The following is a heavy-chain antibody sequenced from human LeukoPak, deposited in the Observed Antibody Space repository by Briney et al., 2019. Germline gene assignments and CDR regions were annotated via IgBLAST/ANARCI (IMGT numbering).Heavy chain of an antibody. V-gene: IGHV3-21*01. J-gene: IGHJ4*02. CDR2: ISSSSSYI. Sequence: GRSLRLSCAASGFTFSSYAMHWVRQAPGKGLEWVSSISSSSSYIYYADSVKGRFTISRDNAKNSLYLQMNSLRAEDTAVYYCARWSSRDYYDSSGCFDYWGQGTLVTVSS. CDR1: GFTFSSYA. D-gene: IGHD3-22*01. CDR3: ARWSSRDYYDSSGCFDY.